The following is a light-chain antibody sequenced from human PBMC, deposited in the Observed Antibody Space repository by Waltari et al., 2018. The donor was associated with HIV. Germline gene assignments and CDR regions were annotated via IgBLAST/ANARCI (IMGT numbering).Light chain of an antibody. V-gene: IGLV1-47*01. CDR2: RDN. J-gene: IGLJ1*01. CDR1: SFNIGRNF. Sequence: QSVLTQPPSASGTPGQRVIISCSGSSFNIGRNFVSWYQLLPGTAPKVLIFRDNQRPSGVPDRFSGSKSGASASLAISGLRSEDEADYYCAAWDDSLRGSYVFGPGTKVTVL. CDR3: AAWDDSLRGSYV.